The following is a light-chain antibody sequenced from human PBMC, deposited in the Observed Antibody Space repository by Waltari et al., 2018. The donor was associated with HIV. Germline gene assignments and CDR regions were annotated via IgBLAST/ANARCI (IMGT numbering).Light chain of an antibody. V-gene: IGLV2-14*01. CDR2: EVN. Sequence: QSALTQPASVSGSPGQSITISCTGTSDLRDYKSVSWYQHHPGKAPKVIIYEVNNRPSGVSSRFSGSISGNTASLTISGLQAEDEADYFCTSYISSDSPEFGGGTKVTVL. CDR3: TSYISSDSPE. CDR1: SDLRDYKS. J-gene: IGLJ3*02.